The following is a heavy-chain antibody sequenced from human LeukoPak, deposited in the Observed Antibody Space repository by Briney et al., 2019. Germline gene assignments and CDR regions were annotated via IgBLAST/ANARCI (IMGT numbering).Heavy chain of an antibody. J-gene: IGHJ4*02. CDR2: ISDGGGST. D-gene: IGHD6-19*01. CDR3: AKDPGYSSGWLGGDY. V-gene: IGHV3-23*01. CDR1: GFTFSSYA. Sequence: GGSLRLSCAASGFTFSSYAMTWVRQAPGKGLEWVSAISDGGGSTFSANSVKGRFTISRDNSKNTLYLQMDSLRVEDTAVYFCAKDPGYSSGWLGGDYWGQGTLVTVSS.